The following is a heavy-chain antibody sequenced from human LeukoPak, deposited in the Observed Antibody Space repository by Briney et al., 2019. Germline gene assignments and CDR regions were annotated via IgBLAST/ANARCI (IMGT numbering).Heavy chain of an antibody. CDR3: ARVEIQLWLNFDY. V-gene: IGHV3-23*01. D-gene: IGHD5-18*01. Sequence: GGSLRLSCAASGFTFSSYAMSWVRQAPGKGLEWVSAISGSGGSTYYADSVKGRFTISRDNSKNTLYLQMNSLRAEDTAVYYCARVEIQLWLNFDYWGQGTLVTVSS. CDR2: ISGSGGST. CDR1: GFTFSSYA. J-gene: IGHJ4*02.